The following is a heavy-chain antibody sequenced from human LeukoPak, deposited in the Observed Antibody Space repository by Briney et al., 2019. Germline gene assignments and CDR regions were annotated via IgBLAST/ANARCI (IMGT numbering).Heavy chain of an antibody. J-gene: IGHJ4*02. V-gene: IGHV3-23*01. Sequence: GGSLRPSCAATGFTFSSYAMSWVRQAPGKGLEWVSTISSSGVSTFHADSVKGRFTISRDNSKNTLYLQMNSLRAEDTAVYYCAKGLPQGYWGQGTLVTVSS. D-gene: IGHD3-16*01. CDR3: AKGLPQGY. CDR2: ISSSGVST. CDR1: GFTFSSYA.